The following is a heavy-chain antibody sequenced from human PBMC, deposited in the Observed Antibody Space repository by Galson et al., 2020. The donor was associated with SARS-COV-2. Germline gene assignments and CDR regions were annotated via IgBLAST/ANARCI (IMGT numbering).Heavy chain of an antibody. CDR1: GGALSSSNYY. J-gene: IGHJ4*02. CDR2: IYYSGRT. D-gene: IGHD6-19*01. CDR3: ARRGQWLFEGAVDC. V-gene: IGHV4-39*01. Sequence: SETLSLNCSVSGGALSSSNYYWGWIRQAPGKGLEWIGNIYYSGRTYYKPSLSSRVTISVDTSKNQFSLKLNSVTAADTAVYYGARRGQWLFEGAVDCWGRASLVTVSS.